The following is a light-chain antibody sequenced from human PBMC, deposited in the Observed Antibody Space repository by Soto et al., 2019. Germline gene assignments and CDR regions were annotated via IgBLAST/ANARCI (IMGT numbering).Light chain of an antibody. CDR1: LTVSSSY. J-gene: IGKJ2*01. V-gene: IGKV3D-20*02. CDR2: GAS. CDR3: QQPGDWPLYT. Sequence: ESVLTQSPGTLSLSPGERATLSCRASLTVSSSYLAWYQQKPGQAPRLLIYGASYRATGIPDRFSGSGSGTDFTLTISRLEPEDFAVYYCQQPGDWPLYTFGQGSSLEIK.